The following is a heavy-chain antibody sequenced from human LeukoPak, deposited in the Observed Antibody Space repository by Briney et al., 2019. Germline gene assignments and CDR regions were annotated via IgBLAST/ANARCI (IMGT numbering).Heavy chain of an antibody. CDR3: ARGLTISGFDS. CDR1: GYSFTGYH. Sequence: ASVKVSCKASGYSFTGYHMHWVRQAPGQGLEWMGWINPNSGDTKYAQRFQGRVTMTRDTSLTTAYMELSTLTSDDTAVYYCARGLTISGFDSWGQGTLVAVSS. J-gene: IGHJ5*01. V-gene: IGHV1-2*02. D-gene: IGHD4/OR15-4a*01. CDR2: INPNSGDT.